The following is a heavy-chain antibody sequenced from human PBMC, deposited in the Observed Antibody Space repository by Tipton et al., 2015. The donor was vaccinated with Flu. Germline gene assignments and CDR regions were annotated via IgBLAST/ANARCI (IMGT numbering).Heavy chain of an antibody. CDR3: ARGLAPRWYFDF. J-gene: IGHJ4*02. V-gene: IGHV6-1*01. D-gene: IGHD6-13*01. CDR2: TYYRTKWYN. CDR1: GDSVSSNRAA. Sequence: TLSLTCGISGDSVSSNRAAWNWIRQSPSRGLEWLGSTYYRTKWYNDYAVSVKSRITINPDTSKNQFYLQLNSVTPEDTAVYYCARGLAPRWYFDFWGQGTLVTVSS.